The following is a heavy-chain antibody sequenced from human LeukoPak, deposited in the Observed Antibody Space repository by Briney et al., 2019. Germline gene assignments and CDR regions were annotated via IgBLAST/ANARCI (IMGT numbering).Heavy chain of an antibody. V-gene: IGHV4-34*01. D-gene: IGHD5-18*01. CDR2: INHSGST. CDR3: ARGLGQLWPEDGN. Sequence: SETQSLTCAVYGGSFSGYYWSWIRQPPGKGLEWIGEINHSGSTNYNPSLKSRVTISVDTSKNQFSLKLSSVTAADTAVYYCARGLGQLWPEDGNWGQGTLVTVSS. CDR1: GGSFSGYY. J-gene: IGHJ4*02.